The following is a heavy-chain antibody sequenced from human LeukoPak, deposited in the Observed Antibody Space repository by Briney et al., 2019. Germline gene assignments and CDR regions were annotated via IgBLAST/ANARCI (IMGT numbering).Heavy chain of an antibody. J-gene: IGHJ4*02. D-gene: IGHD4-17*01. V-gene: IGHV3-21*01. Sequence: PGGSLRLSCAASGFTFSSYSMNWVRQAPGKGLEWVSSISSSSSYIYYADSVKGRFTISRDNAKNSLYLQMNSLRAEDTAVYYCARGFDGTYDYGDQAYYFDYWGQGNLVTVSS. CDR1: GFTFSSYS. CDR2: ISSSSSYI. CDR3: ARGFDGTYDYGDQAYYFDY.